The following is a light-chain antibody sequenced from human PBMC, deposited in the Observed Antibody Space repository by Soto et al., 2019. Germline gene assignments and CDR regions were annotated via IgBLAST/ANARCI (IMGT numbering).Light chain of an antibody. J-gene: IGLJ2*01. CDR3: QTWGSGII. CDR1: SAHSLFA. CDR2: LNNDGSH. V-gene: IGLV4-69*01. Sequence: QAVLTQSPSASASLGASAKLTCTLSSAHSLFAIAWHQQQPDKGPRFLMKLNNDGSHTKGDGIPDRFSGSSSGAERYLTISSLQSEDEADYYCQTWGSGIIFGGGTKLTVL.